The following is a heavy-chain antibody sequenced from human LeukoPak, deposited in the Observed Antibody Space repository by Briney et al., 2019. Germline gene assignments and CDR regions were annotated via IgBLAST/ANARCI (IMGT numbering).Heavy chain of an antibody. Sequence: GGSLRLSCAASGFTFSSYWMHWVRQAPGKGLVWVSRINSDGSSTSYADSVKGRFTISRDNAKNTLYLQMNSLRAEDTAVYYCARVQGYYDHAFDIWGQGTMVTVSS. CDR2: INSDGSST. CDR3: ARVQGYYDHAFDI. CDR1: GFTFSSYW. D-gene: IGHD3-22*01. V-gene: IGHV3-74*01. J-gene: IGHJ3*02.